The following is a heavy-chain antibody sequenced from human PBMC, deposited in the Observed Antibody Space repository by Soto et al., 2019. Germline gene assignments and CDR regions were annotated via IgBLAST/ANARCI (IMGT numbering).Heavy chain of an antibody. CDR3: ATTLAAAGYS. Sequence: EVQLVESGGGLVQPGGSLRLSCAASGFTFSSYWMHWVRQAPGKGLVGVSRINSDGSITTYADSVKGRFTISRDNAKNTLYLQMNSLRVEDTAVYYCATTLAAAGYSWGQGTLVTVSS. CDR2: INSDGSIT. V-gene: IGHV3-74*01. J-gene: IGHJ4*02. D-gene: IGHD6-13*01. CDR1: GFTFSSYW.